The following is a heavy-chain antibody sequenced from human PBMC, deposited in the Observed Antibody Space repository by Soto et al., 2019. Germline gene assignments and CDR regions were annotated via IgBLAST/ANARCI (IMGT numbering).Heavy chain of an antibody. CDR2: IGTAGDT. V-gene: IGHV3-13*01. D-gene: IGHD3-10*01. Sequence: VGPQSLCGAAAGFPCSSYDVHWVRQATGKGMEWVSAIGTAGDTYYPGSVKGRFTISRENAKNSLYLQMNSLRAGDTAVYYCAREIRPKYGSGSYGMDVWGQGTTVTVSS. J-gene: IGHJ6*02. CDR3: AREIRPKYGSGSYGMDV. CDR1: GFPCSSYD.